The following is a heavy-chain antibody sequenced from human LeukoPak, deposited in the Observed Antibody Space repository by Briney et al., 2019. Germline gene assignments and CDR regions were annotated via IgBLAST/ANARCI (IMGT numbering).Heavy chain of an antibody. Sequence: PGGSLRLSCAASGFTFSSYAMSWVRQAPGKGLEWVSAISGSGGSTYYADSVKGRFTISRDNSKNTLYLQMNSLRAEDTAVYYCAKRGYMVRGVSPFDYWGQGTLVTVSS. V-gene: IGHV3-23*01. J-gene: IGHJ4*02. CDR1: GFTFSSYA. D-gene: IGHD3-10*01. CDR3: AKRGYMVRGVSPFDY. CDR2: ISGSGGST.